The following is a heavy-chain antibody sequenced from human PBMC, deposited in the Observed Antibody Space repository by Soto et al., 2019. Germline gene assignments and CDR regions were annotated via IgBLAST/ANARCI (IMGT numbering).Heavy chain of an antibody. J-gene: IGHJ6*02. V-gene: IGHV3-53*01. Sequence: GGSLRLSCAASGFSVSSSQMNWVRQAPGKGLEWVSVIYSGGTTYYAVSVKGRFTISRDNSKNTLYLQMNSLRAEDTAVYYCARDGVEYSSLAPLMDVWGQGTTVTVSS. D-gene: IGHD6-6*01. CDR2: IYSGGTT. CDR3: ARDGVEYSSLAPLMDV. CDR1: GFSVSSSQ.